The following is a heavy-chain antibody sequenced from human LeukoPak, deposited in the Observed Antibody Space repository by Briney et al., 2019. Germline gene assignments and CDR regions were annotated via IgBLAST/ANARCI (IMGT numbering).Heavy chain of an antibody. CDR2: IYYSGST. Sequence: SQTLSLTCTVSGGSISSGSYYWGWIRQPPGKGLEWIGSIYYSGSTYYNPSLKSRVTISVDTSKNQFSLKLSSVTAADTAVYYCARLPPRYYYYGSGSYYNHWFDPWGQGTLVTVSS. V-gene: IGHV4-39*01. D-gene: IGHD3-10*01. CDR3: ARLPPRYYYYGSGSYYNHWFDP. J-gene: IGHJ5*02. CDR1: GGSISSGSYY.